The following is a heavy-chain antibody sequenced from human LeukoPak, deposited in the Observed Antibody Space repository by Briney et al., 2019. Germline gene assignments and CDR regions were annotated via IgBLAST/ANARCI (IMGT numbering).Heavy chain of an antibody. Sequence: SETLSLTCTVSGGSISSYYWSWIRQPAGQGLEWIGRIYSSGSTNYNPSLKSRVTMSVDTSKNQFSLKLSSVTAADTAVYYCARHFNGQWELLENAFDIWGQGTMVTVSS. CDR1: GGSISSYY. CDR3: ARHFNGQWELLENAFDI. CDR2: IYSSGST. V-gene: IGHV4-4*07. J-gene: IGHJ3*02. D-gene: IGHD1-26*01.